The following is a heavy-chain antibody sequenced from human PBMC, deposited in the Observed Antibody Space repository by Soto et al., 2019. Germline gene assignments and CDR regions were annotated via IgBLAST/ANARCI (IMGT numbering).Heavy chain of an antibody. J-gene: IGHJ4*02. CDR3: ARMLRDRGDH. D-gene: IGHD3-16*01. CDR1: GFTVSSNY. CDR2: IYSGGNT. V-gene: IGHV3-53*01. Sequence: EVQLVESGGGLIQPGGSLRLSCAASGFTVSSNYMTWVRQAPGKGLQWVSIIYSGGNTSYADSVKGRFTISRDNSKNTLYLQMNSLRAEDTAVYYCARMLRDRGDHWGQGTLVTVSS.